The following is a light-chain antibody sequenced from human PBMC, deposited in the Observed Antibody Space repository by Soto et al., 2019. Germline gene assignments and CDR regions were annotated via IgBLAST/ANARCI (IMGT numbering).Light chain of an antibody. CDR1: SSDVGGYNY. CDR3: SSYTSSSTLVV. Sequence: HAASVSGSPGQSITISCTGTSSDVGGYNYVSWYQQHPGKAPKLMIYDVSNRPSGVSNRFSGSKSGNTASLTISGLQAEDEADYYCSSYTSSSTLVVFGGGTKLTVL. V-gene: IGLV2-14*01. J-gene: IGLJ2*01. CDR2: DVS.